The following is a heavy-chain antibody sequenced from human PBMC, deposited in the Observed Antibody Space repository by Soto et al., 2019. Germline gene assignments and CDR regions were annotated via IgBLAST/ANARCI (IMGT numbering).Heavy chain of an antibody. D-gene: IGHD2-2*01. CDR1: GGSISSYY. CDR3: AKLAGYCSGNSCHGDYAMDV. J-gene: IGHJ6*02. V-gene: IGHV4-59*04. CDR2: IYYSENT. Sequence: SETLSLTCTVSGGSISSYYWSWIRQPPGKGLEWIGYIYYSENTYYNPSLKSRVTISVDTSKNQFSLKLSSVTAADTAVYYCAKLAGYCSGNSCHGDYAMDVWGQGTTVTVS.